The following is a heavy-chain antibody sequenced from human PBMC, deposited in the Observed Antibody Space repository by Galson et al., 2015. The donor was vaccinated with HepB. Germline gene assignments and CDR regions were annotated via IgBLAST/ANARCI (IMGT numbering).Heavy chain of an antibody. V-gene: IGHV3-11*01. CDR2: ISSSGSTI. D-gene: IGHD7-27*01. J-gene: IGHJ6*03. CDR1: GFTFSDYY. CDR3: ARSYDWGGPYYYYMDV. Sequence: SLRLSCAASGFTFSDYYMSWIRQAPGKGLEWVSYISSSGSTIYYADSVKGRFTISRDNAKNSLYLQMNSLRAEDTAVYYCARSYDWGGPYYYYMDVWGKGTTVTVSS.